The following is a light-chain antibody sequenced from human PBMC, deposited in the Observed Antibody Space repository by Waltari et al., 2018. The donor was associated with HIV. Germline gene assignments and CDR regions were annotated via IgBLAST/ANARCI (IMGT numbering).Light chain of an antibody. CDR2: RNN. Sequence: QSVLTQPPSASGTPGQRVTISCSGGRANIGSKDGYWNQQPPGTAPKLLMYRNNQRPSGVPDRFSGSKSGTSASLAISGLRSEDEADYFCATWDDSLSGWVFGGGTNLTVL. J-gene: IGLJ3*02. V-gene: IGLV1-47*01. CDR3: ATWDDSLSGWV. CDR1: RANIGSKD.